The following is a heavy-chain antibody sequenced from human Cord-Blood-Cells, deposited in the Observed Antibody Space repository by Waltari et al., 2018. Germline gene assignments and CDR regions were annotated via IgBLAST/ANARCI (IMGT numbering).Heavy chain of an antibody. V-gene: IGHV4-59*01. CDR2: IYYSGST. Sequence: QVQLQESGPGLVKPSETLSLTCTVSGGPISSYYWSWIRQPPGKGLEWIGYIYYSGSTNYNPSLKSRVTISVDTSKNQFSLKLSSVTAADTAVYYCARNVYSSSWYWFDPWGQGTLVTVSS. CDR1: GGPISSYY. D-gene: IGHD6-13*01. CDR3: ARNVYSSSWYWFDP. J-gene: IGHJ5*02.